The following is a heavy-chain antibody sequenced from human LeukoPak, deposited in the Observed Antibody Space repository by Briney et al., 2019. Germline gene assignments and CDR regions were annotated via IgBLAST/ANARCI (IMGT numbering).Heavy chain of an antibody. Sequence: ASVKVSCKASGYTFTSYDINWVRQATGQGLEWLGWMNPNSGNTGYAQKFQGRVTITRNTSISTSYMELSSLRSEDTAVYYCARELSAGAQPYYYYYMDVWGKGTTVAVSS. CDR1: GYTFTSYD. V-gene: IGHV1-8*01. CDR2: MNPNSGNT. CDR3: ARELSAGAQPYYYYYMDV. D-gene: IGHD7-27*01. J-gene: IGHJ6*03.